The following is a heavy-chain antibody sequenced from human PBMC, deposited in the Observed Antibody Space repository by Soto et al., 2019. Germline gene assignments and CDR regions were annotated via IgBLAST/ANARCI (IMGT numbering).Heavy chain of an antibody. CDR3: ARASTTVTTLDY. CDR1: GGSISSGGYS. CDR2: IYHSGST. D-gene: IGHD4-17*01. J-gene: IGHJ4*02. V-gene: IGHV4-30-2*01. Sequence: QLQLQESGSGLVKPSQTLSLTCAVSGGSISSGGYSWRWIRQPPGKGLEWIGYIYHSGSTYYNQYLQSRVTISVDRSKNQFSLKLSSVTAADTAVYYCARASTTVTTLDYWGQGTLVTVSS.